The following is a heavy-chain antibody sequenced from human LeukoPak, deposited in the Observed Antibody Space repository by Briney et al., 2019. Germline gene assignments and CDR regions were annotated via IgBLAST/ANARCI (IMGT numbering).Heavy chain of an antibody. D-gene: IGHD2-15*01. V-gene: IGHV3-53*01. CDR2: IYSGGST. J-gene: IGHJ4*02. Sequence: GGSLRLSCAASGFTVSNNYMSWVRQAPGKGLEWVSVIYSGGSTYYADSVKGRFTISRDNSKNTLYLQMNSLRAEDTAVYYCARAAPDSGYCSGGSCFDYWGQGTLVTVSS. CDR3: ARAAPDSGYCSGGSCFDY. CDR1: GFTVSNNY.